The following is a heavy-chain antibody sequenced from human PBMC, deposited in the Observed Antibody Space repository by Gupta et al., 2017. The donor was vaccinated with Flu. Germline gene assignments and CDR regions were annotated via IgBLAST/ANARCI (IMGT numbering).Heavy chain of an antibody. CDR3: ARVECRGGSCYCHDY. Sequence: SYSMNWVRQAPGKGLEWVSSISGSSSYKYYARSGKGRVTISRDNAKNSLYLQMKRLTAEDTAVYDCARVECRGGSCYCHDYWGQGTLGTVSS. J-gene: IGHJ4*02. CDR2: ISGSSSYK. D-gene: IGHD2-15*01. V-gene: IGHV3-21*01. CDR1: SYS.